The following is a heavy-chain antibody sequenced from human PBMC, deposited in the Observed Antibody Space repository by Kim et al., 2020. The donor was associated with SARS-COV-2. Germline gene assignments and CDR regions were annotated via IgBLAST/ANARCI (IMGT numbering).Heavy chain of an antibody. CDR3: VKDGPPLSIAADEPD. V-gene: IGHV3-64D*09. D-gene: IGHD6-6*01. Sequence: DSVKGRFTISRDNSKNTLYLQMSSLRAEDTAVYYCVKDGPPLSIAADEPDWGQGTLVTVSS. J-gene: IGHJ4*02.